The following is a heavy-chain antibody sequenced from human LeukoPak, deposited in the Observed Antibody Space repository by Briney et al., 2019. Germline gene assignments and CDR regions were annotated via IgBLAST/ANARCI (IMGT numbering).Heavy chain of an antibody. Sequence: GGSLRLSCAASGFTFSDYYMSWSRQAPGKGLEWISYITNSGSTIYYADSVKGRFTVSRDNAKNSLYLQMNTLRAEDTAVYYCATHIAEATALHYWGQGTLVTVSS. CDR2: ITNSGSTI. J-gene: IGHJ4*02. CDR1: GFTFSDYY. CDR3: ATHIAEATALHY. D-gene: IGHD6-13*01. V-gene: IGHV3-11*01.